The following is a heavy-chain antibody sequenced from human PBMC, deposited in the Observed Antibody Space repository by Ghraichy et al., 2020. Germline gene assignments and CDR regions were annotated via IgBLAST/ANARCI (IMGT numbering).Heavy chain of an antibody. J-gene: IGHJ5*02. CDR1: GFTVSSNY. CDR3: ARGAQLRYFDWLDP. V-gene: IGHV3-53*01. D-gene: IGHD3-9*01. CDR2: IYSGGST. Sequence: GASLRLSCVASGFTVSSNYMSWVRQAPGKGLEWVSVIYSGGSTYYADSVKGRFTISRDNSKNTLYLQMNSLRAEDTAVYYCARGAQLRYFDWLDPWGQGTLVTVSS.